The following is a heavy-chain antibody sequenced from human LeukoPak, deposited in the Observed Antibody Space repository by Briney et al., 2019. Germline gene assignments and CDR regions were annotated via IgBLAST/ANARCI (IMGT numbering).Heavy chain of an antibody. V-gene: IGHV1-8*01. Sequence: GASVKVSCKASGYTFTSCDINWVRQATGQGLEWMGWMNPNSGNTGYAQKFQGRVTMTRNTSISTAHMELSSLRSEDTAVYYCARGLDYDYVFDYWGQGTLVTVSS. J-gene: IGHJ4*02. D-gene: IGHD3-16*01. CDR2: MNPNSGNT. CDR1: GYTFTSCD. CDR3: ARGLDYDYVFDY.